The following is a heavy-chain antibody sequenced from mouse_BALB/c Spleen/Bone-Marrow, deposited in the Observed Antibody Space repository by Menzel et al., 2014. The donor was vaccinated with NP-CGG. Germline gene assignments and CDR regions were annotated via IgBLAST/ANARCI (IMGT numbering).Heavy chain of an antibody. V-gene: IGHV7-1*02. CDR2: SRNKAKDYTT. CDR3: ARDVGYGYYFSY. D-gene: IGHD2-3*01. CDR1: GFTFSAFY. J-gene: IGHJ3*01. Sequence: EVNVVESGGGLVQPGGSLRLSCAPSGFTFSAFYMEWVRQPPGKRLEWIAASRNKAKDYTTEYSASVKGRFIVSRDTSQSILYLQMNALRAEDTAIYFCARDVGYGYYFSYWGQGTLVTVSA.